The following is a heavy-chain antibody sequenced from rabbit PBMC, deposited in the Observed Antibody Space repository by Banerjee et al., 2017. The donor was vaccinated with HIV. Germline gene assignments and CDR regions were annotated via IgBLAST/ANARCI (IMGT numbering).Heavy chain of an antibody. CDR1: GFDFSSYYM. CDR2: IYAGSGGST. Sequence: QEQLKESGGGLVQPGGSLKLSCKASGFDFSSYYMSWVRQAPGKGLEWIACIYAGSGGSTYYASWAKGRFTISKTSSTTVTLQMTSLTAADTATYFCVRESGTGFGADRLDLWGQGTLVTVS. CDR3: VRESGTGFGADRLDL. V-gene: IGHV1S45*01. D-gene: IGHD5-1*01. J-gene: IGHJ3*01.